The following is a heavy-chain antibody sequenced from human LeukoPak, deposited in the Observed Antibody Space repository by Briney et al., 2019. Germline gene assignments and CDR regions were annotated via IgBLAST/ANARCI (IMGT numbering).Heavy chain of an antibody. D-gene: IGHD6-19*01. CDR1: GGSISSYY. CDR2: IYTSGST. CDR3: AREYYSSGPHYYMDV. Sequence: ETLSLTCTVSGGSISSYYWSWIRQPAGKGLEWIGRIYTSGSTNYNPSLKSRVTVSVDTSKNQFSLKLSSVTAADTAVYYCAREYYSSGPHYYMDVWGKGTTVTVSS. V-gene: IGHV4-4*07. J-gene: IGHJ6*03.